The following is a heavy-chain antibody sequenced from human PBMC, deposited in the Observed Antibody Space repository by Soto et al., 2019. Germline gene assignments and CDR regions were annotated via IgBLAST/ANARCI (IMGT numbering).Heavy chain of an antibody. V-gene: IGHV3-43*01. Sequence: GGSLRLSCAASGFTFDDYTMHWVRQAPGKGLEWVSLISWDGGSTYYADSVKGRFTISRDNSKNSLYLQMNSLRTEDTALYYCAKDISSRSLTIFGVVIIPGGMDVWGQGTTVTVSS. CDR1: GFTFDDYT. D-gene: IGHD3-3*01. J-gene: IGHJ6*02. CDR3: AKDISSRSLTIFGVVIIPGGMDV. CDR2: ISWDGGST.